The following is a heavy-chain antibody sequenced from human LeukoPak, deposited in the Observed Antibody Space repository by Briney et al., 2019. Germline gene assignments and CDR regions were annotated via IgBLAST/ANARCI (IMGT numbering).Heavy chain of an antibody. D-gene: IGHD2-15*01. V-gene: IGHV3-9*01. CDR2: IGWNGDSI. CDR1: GFRFDDYG. Sequence: GGSLRLSCAASGFRFDDYGMHWVRQAPGKGLEWVSGIGWNGDSIDYVDSVKGRFTISRDNAKNSLYLQMNSLRAEDTALYYCSSATEDYWGQGTLVTVSS. CDR3: SSATEDY. J-gene: IGHJ4*02.